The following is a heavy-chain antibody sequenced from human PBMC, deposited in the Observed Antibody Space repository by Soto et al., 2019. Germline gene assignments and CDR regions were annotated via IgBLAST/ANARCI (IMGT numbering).Heavy chain of an antibody. Sequence: PGGSLRLSCAASGFIFSNYWMHWVRQAPGKGLVWVARVKTDGSSTSYADSVKGRFTISRDNAKNTVYLEMNSLRAEDTAVYYCTREKFAPWGQGTLVTVSS. CDR1: GFIFSNYW. CDR3: TREKFAP. J-gene: IGHJ5*02. V-gene: IGHV3-74*01. CDR2: VKTDGSST.